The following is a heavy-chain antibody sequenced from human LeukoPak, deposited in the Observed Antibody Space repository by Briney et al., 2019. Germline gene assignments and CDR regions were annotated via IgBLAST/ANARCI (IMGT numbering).Heavy chain of an antibody. Sequence: SETLPLTCTVSGGSISSYYWSWIRQPAGKGLEWIGRIYTSGSTNYNPSLKSRVTISVDTSKNQFSLKLSSVTAADTAVYYCARESLLHYYYYMDVWGKGTTVTVSS. CDR2: IYTSGST. J-gene: IGHJ6*03. CDR1: GGSISSYY. CDR3: ARESLLHYYYYMDV. V-gene: IGHV4-4*07. D-gene: IGHD2/OR15-2a*01.